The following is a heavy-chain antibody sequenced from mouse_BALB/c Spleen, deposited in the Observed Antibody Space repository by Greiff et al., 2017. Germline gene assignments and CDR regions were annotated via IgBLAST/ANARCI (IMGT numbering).Heavy chain of an antibody. Sequence: EVQLQQSGAELVRPGALVKLSCKASGFNIKDYYMHWVKQRPEQGLEWIGWIDPENGNTIYDPKFQGKASITADTSSNTAYLQLSSLTSEDTAVYYCASDYDRVLDYWGQGTTLTVSS. CDR1: GFNIKDYY. CDR2: IDPENGNT. CDR3: ASDYDRVLDY. V-gene: IGHV14-1*02. D-gene: IGHD2-4*01. J-gene: IGHJ2*01.